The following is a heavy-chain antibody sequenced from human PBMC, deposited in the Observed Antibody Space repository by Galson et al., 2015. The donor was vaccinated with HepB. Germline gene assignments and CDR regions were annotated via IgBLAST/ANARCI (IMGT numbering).Heavy chain of an antibody. Sequence: SETLSLTCTVSGGSISNSRYYWGWIRQPPGKGLEWIGHIYYNGNTYYNPSLKSRVTISVDTSKHQFSLKLSSVTPADTTVYYCARASPDSENYGLPDAFDIWGQGTMVTVSS. D-gene: IGHD3-10*01. CDR3: ARASPDSENYGLPDAFDI. V-gene: IGHV4-39*01. J-gene: IGHJ3*02. CDR1: GGSISNSRYY. CDR2: IYYNGNT.